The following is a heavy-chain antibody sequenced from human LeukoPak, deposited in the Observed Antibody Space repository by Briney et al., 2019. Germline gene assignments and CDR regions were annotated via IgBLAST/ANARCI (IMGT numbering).Heavy chain of an antibody. D-gene: IGHD3-22*01. CDR3: ARDMTYYYDSSGSRSTYFDY. Sequence: ASVKVSCMASGYTFTSYYMHWVRQAPGQGLEWMGIINPSGGSTSYAQKFQGRVTMTRDTSTSTVYMELSSLRSEDTAVYYCARDMTYYYDSSGSRSTYFDYWGQGTLVTVSS. CDR2: INPSGGST. J-gene: IGHJ4*02. V-gene: IGHV1-46*01. CDR1: GYTFTSYY.